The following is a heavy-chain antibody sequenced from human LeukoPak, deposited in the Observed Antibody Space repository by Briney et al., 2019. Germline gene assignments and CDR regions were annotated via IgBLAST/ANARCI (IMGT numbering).Heavy chain of an antibody. J-gene: IGHJ6*03. CDR1: GYTFTSYD. CDR2: IIPIFGTA. CDR3: ARDDMDTGYYYMDV. D-gene: IGHD5-18*01. V-gene: IGHV1-69*06. Sequence: ASVKVSCKASGYTFTSYDINWVRQATGQGLEWMGGIIPIFGTANYAQKFQGRVTITADKSTSTAYMELSSLRSEDTAVYYCARDDMDTGYYYMDVWGKGTTVTVSS.